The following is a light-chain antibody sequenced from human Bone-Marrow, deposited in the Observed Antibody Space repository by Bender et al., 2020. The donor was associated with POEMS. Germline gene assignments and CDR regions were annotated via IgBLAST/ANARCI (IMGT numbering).Light chain of an antibody. J-gene: IGLJ7*01. Sequence: QSVLTQPPSASGTPGQRVTISCTGSSSNIGASYDVNWYQQLPGTAPKLLIYGNSNRPSGVPDRFSGSKSGTSASLAITGLQAEDEADYYCQCYDSSLSGAVFGGGTQLTVL. CDR1: SSNIGASYD. V-gene: IGLV1-40*01. CDR3: QCYDSSLSGAV. CDR2: GNS.